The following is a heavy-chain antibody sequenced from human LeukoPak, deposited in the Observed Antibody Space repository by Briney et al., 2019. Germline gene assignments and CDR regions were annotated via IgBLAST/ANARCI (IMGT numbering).Heavy chain of an antibody. CDR1: GASFNDYY. CDR3: ARERASNNHDNWFDP. J-gene: IGHJ5*02. V-gene: IGHV4-34*01. Sequence: SETLSLTCAVYGASFNDYYWSWIRHSPTKGLEWIGEVNHSGSAKYNPSLKSRVTISADKPKNQFFLRLSPVAAADSGVYYCARERASNNHDNWFDPWGQGTLVTVSS. CDR2: VNHSGSA.